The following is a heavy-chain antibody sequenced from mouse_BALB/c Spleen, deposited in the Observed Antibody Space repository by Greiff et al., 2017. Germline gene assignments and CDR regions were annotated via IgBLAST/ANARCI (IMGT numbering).Heavy chain of an antibody. V-gene: IGHV1-20*01. Sequence: EVQLQQSGPELVKPGASVKISCTASGYTFTGYFMNWVMQSHGKGLEWIGRINPNNGATNYNQKFKGKATLTVDKSSTTADMELRSMTSEDSAVYYCARGYGHYYAMDYWGQGTSVTVSS. J-gene: IGHJ4*01. CDR1: GYTFTGYF. CDR3: ARGYGHYYAMDY. CDR2: INPNNGAT. D-gene: IGHD1-2*01.